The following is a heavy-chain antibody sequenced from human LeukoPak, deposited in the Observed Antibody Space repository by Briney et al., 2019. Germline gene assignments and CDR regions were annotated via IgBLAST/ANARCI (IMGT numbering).Heavy chain of an antibody. V-gene: IGHV3-23*01. CDR2: ISGGGDST. J-gene: IGHJ4*02. CDR3: ARHVGISF. D-gene: IGHD7-27*01. CDR1: GFTFRNYG. Sequence: GGTLRLSCGASGFTFRNYGMSWVRQAPGKGLEWVSAISGGGDSTYYTDSVKGRFTISRDNAKNSLFLQMSNLRDDDTAIYYRARHVGISFWGQGTLVTVSS.